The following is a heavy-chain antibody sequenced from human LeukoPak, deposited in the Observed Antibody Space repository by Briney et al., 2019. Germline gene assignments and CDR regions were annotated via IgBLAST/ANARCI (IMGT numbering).Heavy chain of an antibody. Sequence: GGSLRLSCVASGFPFSSYWMTWVRQAPGKGLEWVSYISSSSSTIYYADSVKGRFTISRDNAKNSLYLQMNSLRAEDTAVYYCAREGPSDAFDIWGQGTMVTVSS. CDR1: GFPFSSYW. V-gene: IGHV3-48*01. CDR3: AREGPSDAFDI. J-gene: IGHJ3*02. CDR2: ISSSSSTI.